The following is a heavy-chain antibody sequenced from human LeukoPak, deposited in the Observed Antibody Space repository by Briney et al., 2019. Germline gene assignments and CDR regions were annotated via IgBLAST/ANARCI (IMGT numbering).Heavy chain of an antibody. CDR3: ARGTGYCSSTSCNVASDI. CDR1: GFTFSSYN. J-gene: IGHJ3*02. Sequence: GGSLRLSCAASGFTFSSYNMNWVRQAPGKGLEWVSSISSSSSHIHYADSVKGRSTISRDNAKNSLYLQMDSLRAEDTAVYHCARGTGYCSSTSCNVASDIWGQGTMVTVSS. D-gene: IGHD2-2*01. V-gene: IGHV3-21*01. CDR2: ISSSSSHI.